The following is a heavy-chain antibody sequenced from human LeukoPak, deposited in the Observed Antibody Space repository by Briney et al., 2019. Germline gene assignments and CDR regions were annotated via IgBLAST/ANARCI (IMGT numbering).Heavy chain of an antibody. D-gene: IGHD3-22*01. V-gene: IGHV3-23*01. CDR3: AKDPGTTYYYDSSGYFRGDH. CDR1: GFTFSSYA. J-gene: IGHJ4*02. CDR2: ISGSGGST. Sequence: GGSLRLSCAASGFTFSSYAMSWVRQAPGKGLEWVPAISGSGGSTYYADSVKGRFTISRDNSKNTLYLQMNSLRAEDTAVYYCAKDPGTTYYYDSSGYFRGDHWGQGTLVTVSS.